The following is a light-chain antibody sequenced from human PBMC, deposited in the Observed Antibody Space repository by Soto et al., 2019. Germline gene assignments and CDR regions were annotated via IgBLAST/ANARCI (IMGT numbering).Light chain of an antibody. V-gene: IGKV3-20*01. Sequence: EIVLTQSPGTLSLSPWERATLSCRASQSVSSSYLAWYQQKPGQAPRLLIYGASSKATGIPDRFSGSGSGTDFTLTISSLEPEDFAVYYCQQYGSSPRLTFGGGTNVEIQ. CDR1: QSVSSSY. CDR3: QQYGSSPRLT. CDR2: GAS. J-gene: IGKJ4*01.